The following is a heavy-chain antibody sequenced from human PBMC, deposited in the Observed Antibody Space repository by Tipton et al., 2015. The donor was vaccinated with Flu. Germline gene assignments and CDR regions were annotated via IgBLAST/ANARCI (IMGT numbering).Heavy chain of an antibody. CDR1: GGSISTRDYY. J-gene: IGHJ3*02. CDR2: IYYTGST. V-gene: IGHV4-39*01. CDR3: ARWGHMVQGIIADFNLLRGAFDI. D-gene: IGHD3-10*01. Sequence: TLSLTCTVSGGSISTRDYYWGWIRQPPGKGLEFIGSIYYTGSTYYFPSLKSRVTISVDTSKNQFSLKLSSVTAADTAIYYCARWGHMVQGIIADFNLLRGAFDIWGQGTMVTVSS.